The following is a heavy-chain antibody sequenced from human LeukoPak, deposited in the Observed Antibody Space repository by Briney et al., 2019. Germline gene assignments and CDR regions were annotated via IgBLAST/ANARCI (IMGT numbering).Heavy chain of an antibody. CDR3: ARGRPGHF. CDR2: ISHSGST. CDR1: GGSFSGYY. J-gene: IGHJ4*02. V-gene: IGHV4-34*01. D-gene: IGHD1-14*01. Sequence: SETLSLTCAVYGGSFSGYYWSWIRQPPGKGLEWIGEISHSGSTNYNPSLKSRVTISVDKSKNQFSLKLNSVTAADTAVYYCARGRPGHFWGQGTLVTVSS.